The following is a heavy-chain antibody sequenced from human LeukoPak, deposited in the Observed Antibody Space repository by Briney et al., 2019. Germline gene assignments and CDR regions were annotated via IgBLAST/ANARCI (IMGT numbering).Heavy chain of an antibody. CDR3: TRDIVGATDGMDV. CDR1: GFTFGDYA. CDR2: IRSKAYGGTT. J-gene: IGHJ6*02. D-gene: IGHD1-26*01. Sequence: GGSLRLSCTASGFTFGDYAMSWFRQAPGKGLEWVGFIRSKAYGGTTEYAASVKGRFTISRDDSKSIAYLQMNSLKTEDTAVYYCTRDIVGATDGMDVWGQGTTVTVSS. V-gene: IGHV3-49*03.